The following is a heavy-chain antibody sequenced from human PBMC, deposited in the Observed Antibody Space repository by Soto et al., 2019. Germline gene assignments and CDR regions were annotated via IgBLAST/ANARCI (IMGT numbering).Heavy chain of an antibody. D-gene: IGHD6-19*01. Sequence: GGSLRLSCAASGFTFSSYAMSRVRQAPGKGLEWVSAISGSGGSTYYADSVKGRFTISRDNSKNTLYLQMNSLRAEDTAVYYCAKDQNSSGYSSYWGQGTLVTVSS. CDR1: GFTFSSYA. CDR2: ISGSGGST. V-gene: IGHV3-23*01. J-gene: IGHJ4*02. CDR3: AKDQNSSGYSSY.